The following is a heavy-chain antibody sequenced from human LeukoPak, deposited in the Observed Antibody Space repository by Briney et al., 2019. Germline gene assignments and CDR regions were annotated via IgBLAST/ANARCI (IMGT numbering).Heavy chain of an antibody. Sequence: GGSLRLSCAASGFTSDDYAMHWVRQAPGKGLEWVSGISWNSGSIGYADSVKGRFTISRDNVKNSLYLQMNSLRAEDTALYYCAKDRHGGPYYYYYMDVWGKGTTVTVSS. CDR3: AKDRHGGPYYYYYMDV. CDR1: GFTSDDYA. V-gene: IGHV3-9*02. CDR2: ISWNSGSI. D-gene: IGHD3-10*01. J-gene: IGHJ6*03.